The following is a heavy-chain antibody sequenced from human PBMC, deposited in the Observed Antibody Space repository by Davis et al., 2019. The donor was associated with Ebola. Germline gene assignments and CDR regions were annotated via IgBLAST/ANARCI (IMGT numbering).Heavy chain of an antibody. Sequence: ESLKISCAASGFIFSSYAMSWVRQAPGKGLEWVSSISVRSITYHADSVKGRFTISRDNSKNTLYLQMSSLRAEDTAVYYCAKVHPPTTVTTGWFDPWGQGTLVTVSS. CDR3: AKVHPPTTVTTGWFDP. V-gene: IGHV3-23*01. J-gene: IGHJ5*02. CDR1: GFIFSSYA. CDR2: ISVRSIT. D-gene: IGHD4-17*01.